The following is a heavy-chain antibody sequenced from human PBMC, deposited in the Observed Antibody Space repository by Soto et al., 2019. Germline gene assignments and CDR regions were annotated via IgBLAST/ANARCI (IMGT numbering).Heavy chain of an antibody. J-gene: IGHJ4*02. CDR3: ARDWYGSSGGYFDY. Sequence: SETLSLTCTVSGGSISSGGYYWSRIRQHPGKGLEWIGYIYYSGSTYYKPSLKSRVTISVDTSKNQFSLKLSSMTAADTAVYYCARDWYGSSGGYFDYWGQGTLVTVSS. CDR2: IYYSGST. D-gene: IGHD1-20*01. V-gene: IGHV4-31*03. CDR1: GGSISSGGYY.